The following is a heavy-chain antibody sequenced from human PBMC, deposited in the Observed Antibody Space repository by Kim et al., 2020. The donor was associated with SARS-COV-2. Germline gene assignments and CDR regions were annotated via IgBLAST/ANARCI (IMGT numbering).Heavy chain of an antibody. CDR1: GYTFTSYD. J-gene: IGHJ6*03. V-gene: IGHV1-8*01. Sequence: ASVKVSCKASGYTFTSYDINWVRQATGQGLEWMGWMNPNSGNTGYAQKFQGRVTMTRNTSINTAYMELSSLRSEDTAVYYCARANTGYSSSWYANYYYYYMDVWGKGTTVTVSS. D-gene: IGHD6-13*01. CDR2: MNPNSGNT. CDR3: ARANTGYSSSWYANYYYYYMDV.